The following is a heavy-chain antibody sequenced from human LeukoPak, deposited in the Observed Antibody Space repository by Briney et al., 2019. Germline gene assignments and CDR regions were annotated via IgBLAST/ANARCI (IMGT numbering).Heavy chain of an antibody. D-gene: IGHD1-26*01. CDR3: AKSASAGIVGATIDY. J-gene: IGHJ4*02. Sequence: PGGSLRLSCAASGFTFSSYGMHWVRQAPGKGLEWVAVISYDGSNKYYADSVKGRFTISRDNSKNTLYLQMNSLGAEDTAVYYCAKSASAGIVGATIDYWGQGTLVTVSS. CDR2: ISYDGSNK. V-gene: IGHV3-30*18. CDR1: GFTFSSYG.